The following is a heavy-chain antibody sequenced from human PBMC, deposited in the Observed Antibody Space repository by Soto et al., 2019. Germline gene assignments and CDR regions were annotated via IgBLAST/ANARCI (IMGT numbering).Heavy chain of an antibody. CDR3: ARRGRRSGNYADAFDI. CDR2: IKQDGSEN. CDR1: GFTFSGYW. J-gene: IGHJ3*02. D-gene: IGHD1-26*01. V-gene: IGHV3-7*03. Sequence: GGSLRLSFAASGFTFSGYWMSWARQAPGKGLEWVANIKQDGSENYFVDSVKGRFTISRDNAKNSLYLQMNSLKTDDTAVYYCARRGRRSGNYADAFDIWGQGTMVTVSS.